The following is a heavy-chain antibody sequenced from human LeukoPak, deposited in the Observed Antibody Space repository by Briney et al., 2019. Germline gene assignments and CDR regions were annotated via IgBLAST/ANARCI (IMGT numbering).Heavy chain of an antibody. CDR1: GFIFSDYW. Sequence: GGSLRLSCAAPGFIFSDYWLSWVRQAPGKGLEWVANIKQDGSETHYVDSVKGRFTISRDNAKNSLFLQMNSLRADDTAVYYCSKGGGYVRMDVWGQGTTVTVSS. V-gene: IGHV3-7*03. D-gene: IGHD5-12*01. CDR2: IKQDGSET. CDR3: SKGGGYVRMDV. J-gene: IGHJ6*02.